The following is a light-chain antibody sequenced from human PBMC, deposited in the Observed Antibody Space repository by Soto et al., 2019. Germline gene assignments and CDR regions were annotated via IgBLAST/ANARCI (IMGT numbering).Light chain of an antibody. CDR2: DAS. CDR1: QSVSRL. Sequence: DIQMTQSPSTLSAFVGDRVTITCRASQSVSRLLAWYQQKPGKAPKVLIWDASTLHRGVPSRFSGSGSGTEFTLTISSLEPEDFGTYYCQQYRGYSTWTFGQGTKVDIK. CDR3: QQYRGYSTWT. J-gene: IGKJ1*01. V-gene: IGKV1-5*01.